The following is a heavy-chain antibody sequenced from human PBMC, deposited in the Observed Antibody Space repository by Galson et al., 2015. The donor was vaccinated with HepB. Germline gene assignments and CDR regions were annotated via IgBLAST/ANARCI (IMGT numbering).Heavy chain of an antibody. CDR2: IIPVLSVT. CDR3: ARGGDGYIDY. J-gene: IGHJ4*02. Sequence: SVKVSCKASGGTFSSYTISWVRQAPGQGLEWMGRIIPVLSVTHYAQNFQGRVTITADKSTSTVYMDLGTLRSDDTAVYYCARGGDGYIDYWGQGTLVTVSS. CDR1: GGTFSSYT. V-gene: IGHV1-69*02. D-gene: IGHD3-16*01.